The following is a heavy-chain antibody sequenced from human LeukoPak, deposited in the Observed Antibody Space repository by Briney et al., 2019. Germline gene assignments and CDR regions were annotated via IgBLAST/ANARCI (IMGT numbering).Heavy chain of an antibody. D-gene: IGHD6-13*01. J-gene: IGHJ4*02. CDR3: ARPLVGTGYSSSWYFAY. CDR1: GHSFTSYW. V-gene: IGHV5-51*01. Sequence: PGESLKISCKGSGHSFTSYWITWVRQMPGKGLEWMGIIYPGDSDTRYSPSFQGQVTISADKSISTAYLQWASLKASDTAMYYCARPLVGTGYSSSWYFAYWGQGTQVTVSS. CDR2: IYPGDSDT.